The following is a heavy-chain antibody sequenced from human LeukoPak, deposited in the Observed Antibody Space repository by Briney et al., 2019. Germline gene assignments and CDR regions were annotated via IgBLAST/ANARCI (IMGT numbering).Heavy chain of an antibody. CDR2: ISSSGSTI. J-gene: IGHJ1*01. V-gene: IGHV3-48*03. CDR3: AKQRGNYDSNFQH. D-gene: IGHD3-22*01. CDR1: GFTFSSYE. Sequence: GGSLRLSCAASGFTFSSYEMNWVRQAPGKGLEWVSYISSSGSTIYYADSVKGRFTISRDNAKNSLYLQMNSLRAEDTAVYYCAKQRGNYDSNFQHWGQGTLVTVSS.